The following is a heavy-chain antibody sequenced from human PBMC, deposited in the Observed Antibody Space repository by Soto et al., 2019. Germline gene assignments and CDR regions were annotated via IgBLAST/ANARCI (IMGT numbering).Heavy chain of an antibody. CDR2: TYYRSKWYN. Sequence: KQSQTLSLTCAISGDSVSSNSAAWNWIRQSPSRGLEWLGRTYYRSKWYNDYAVSVKSRITINPVTSKKQFSLQLNSVTPEETTVYYFARDGELGWKSGAFDIWGQGTMVTVSS. J-gene: IGHJ3*02. D-gene: IGHD7-27*01. CDR1: GDSVSSNSAA. V-gene: IGHV6-1*01. CDR3: ARDGELGWKSGAFDI.